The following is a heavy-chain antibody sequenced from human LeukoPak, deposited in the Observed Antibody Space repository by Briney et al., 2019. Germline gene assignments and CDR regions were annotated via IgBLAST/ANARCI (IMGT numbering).Heavy chain of an antibody. J-gene: IGHJ5*02. CDR3: AGCRRDGYNYEGFDWFDP. D-gene: IGHD5-24*01. CDR1: GFTFGDYA. Sequence: PGGSLRLSCTASGFTFGDYAMSWFRQAPGKGLEWIGYIYHSGSTNYNPSLKSRVTISVDTSKNQFSLKLSSVTAADTAVYYCAGCRRDGYNYEGFDWFDPWGQGTLVTVSS. CDR2: IYHSGST. V-gene: IGHV4-59*01.